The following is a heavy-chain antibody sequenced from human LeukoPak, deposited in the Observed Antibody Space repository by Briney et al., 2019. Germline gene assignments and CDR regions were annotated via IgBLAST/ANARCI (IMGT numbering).Heavy chain of an antibody. D-gene: IGHD6-19*01. CDR3: AISSGWYTIDY. J-gene: IGHJ4*02. CDR1: GFTFDDYA. CDR2: ISWDGGST. Sequence: GGSLRLSCAASGFTFDDYAMHWVHQAPGKGLEWVSLISWDGGSTYYADSVKGRFTISRDNSKNSLYLQMNSLRAEDTALYYCAISSGWYTIDYWGQGTLVTVSS. V-gene: IGHV3-43D*03.